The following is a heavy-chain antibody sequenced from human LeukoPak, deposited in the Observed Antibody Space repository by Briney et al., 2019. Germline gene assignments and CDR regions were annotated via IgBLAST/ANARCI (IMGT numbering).Heavy chain of an antibody. J-gene: IGHJ4*02. D-gene: IGHD6-19*01. Sequence: GGSLRRYCAASGFTVSSYTMNWLRQAPGKGLEWVSSVSSSSSYIYYADSVKGRFTISRDNAKNSLYLQMNSLRAEDTAVYYCARDQWSSSGHYFDYWGQGTLVTVSS. V-gene: IGHV3-21*01. CDR2: VSSSSSYI. CDR1: GFTVSSYT. CDR3: ARDQWSSSGHYFDY.